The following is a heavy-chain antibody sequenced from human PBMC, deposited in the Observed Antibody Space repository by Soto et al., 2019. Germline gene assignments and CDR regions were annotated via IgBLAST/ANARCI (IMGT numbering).Heavy chain of an antibody. V-gene: IGHV4-38-2*02. D-gene: IGHD5-12*01. J-gene: IGHJ4*02. CDR2: MYHDGNT. Sequence: PSETLSLTCAVSGYSISSGCFWGWIRQPPGKGLEWIANMYHDGNTHYNPSLKSRVTMSVDTSRNQFSLKLNSVTAADTAVYYCAREPYSGYHSYDYWGQGILVTVSS. CDR3: AREPYSGYHSYDY. CDR1: GYSISSGCF.